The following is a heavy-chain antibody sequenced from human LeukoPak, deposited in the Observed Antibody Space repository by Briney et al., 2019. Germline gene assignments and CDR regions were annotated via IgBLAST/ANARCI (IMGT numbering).Heavy chain of an antibody. D-gene: IGHD4-17*01. CDR1: GFTFSSYA. J-gene: IGHJ4*02. CDR2: IYYSGST. Sequence: GSLRLSCAASGFTFSSYAMSWVRQPPGKGLEWIGSIYYSGSTYYNPSLKSRVTISVDTSKNQFSLKLSSVTAADTAVYYCARRIHDYGDYRVDYWGQGTLVTVSS. V-gene: IGHV4-39*01. CDR3: ARRIHDYGDYRVDY.